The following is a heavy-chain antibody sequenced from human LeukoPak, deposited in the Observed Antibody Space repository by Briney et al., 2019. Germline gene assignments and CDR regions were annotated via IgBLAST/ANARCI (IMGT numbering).Heavy chain of an antibody. J-gene: IGHJ4*02. CDR3: ARDPSLLSFLDY. D-gene: IGHD3-10*01. CDR2: IIPIFGTA. Sequence: SVKVSCKASGGTFSSYAISWVRQAPGQGLEWMGGIIPIFGTANYAQKFQGRVTMTTDTSTSTAYMELRSLRSDDTAVYYCARDPSLLSFLDYWGQGTLVTVSS. CDR1: GGTFSSYA. V-gene: IGHV1-69*05.